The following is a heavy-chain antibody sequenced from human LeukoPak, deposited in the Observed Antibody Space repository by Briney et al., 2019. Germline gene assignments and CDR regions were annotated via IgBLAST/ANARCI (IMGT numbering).Heavy chain of an antibody. Sequence: SVKVSCKASGGTFSSYAISWVRQAPGQGLEWMGGIIPIFGTANYAQKFQGRVTITTDESTSTAYTELSSLRSEDTAVYYCASSFVVVTASLHFQHWGQGTLVTVSS. CDR3: ASSFVVVTASLHFQH. D-gene: IGHD2-21*02. CDR1: GGTFSSYA. V-gene: IGHV1-69*05. CDR2: IIPIFGTA. J-gene: IGHJ1*01.